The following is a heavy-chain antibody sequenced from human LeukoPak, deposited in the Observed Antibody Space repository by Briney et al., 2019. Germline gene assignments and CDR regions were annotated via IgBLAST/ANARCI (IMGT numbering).Heavy chain of an antibody. V-gene: IGHV1-18*01. Sequence: EASVKVSCKASGYTFTSYGISWVRQASGQGLEWMGWISAYNGNTNYAQKLQGRVTMTTGTSTSTAYMELRSLRSDDTAVYYCARGSHEVIAAAGDYWGQGTLVTVSS. CDR2: ISAYNGNT. CDR1: GYTFTSYG. D-gene: IGHD6-13*01. J-gene: IGHJ4*02. CDR3: ARGSHEVIAAAGDY.